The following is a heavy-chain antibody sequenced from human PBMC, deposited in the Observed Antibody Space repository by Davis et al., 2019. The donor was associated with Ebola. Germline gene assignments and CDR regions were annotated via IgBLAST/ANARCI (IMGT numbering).Heavy chain of an antibody. CDR3: TRGTVGLDY. CDR1: GFTFSNAW. J-gene: IGHJ4*02. CDR2: IRSKAYGGTT. D-gene: IGHD1-26*01. Sequence: GGSLRLSCAASGFTFSNAWMNWVRQAPGKGLEWVGFIRSKAYGGTTEYAASVKGRFTISRDDSKSIAYLQMNSLKTEDTAVYYCTRGTVGLDYWGQGTLVTVSS. V-gene: IGHV3-49*04.